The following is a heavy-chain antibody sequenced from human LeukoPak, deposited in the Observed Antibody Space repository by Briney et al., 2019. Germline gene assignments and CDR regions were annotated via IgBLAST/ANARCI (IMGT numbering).Heavy chain of an antibody. CDR2: IYYSGSS. J-gene: IGHJ1*01. CDR3: ARRRYYDSTGFLD. D-gene: IGHD3-22*01. CDR1: DDSISSSSYY. V-gene: IGHV4-39*01. Sequence: SETLSLTCTVSDDSISSSSYYWGWVRQPPGKGLEWIGDIYYSGSSYYSPSLKSRVTISLDTSKNQFSLKLRSVTAADTAVYYCARRRYYDSTGFLDWGQGSLVSVSS.